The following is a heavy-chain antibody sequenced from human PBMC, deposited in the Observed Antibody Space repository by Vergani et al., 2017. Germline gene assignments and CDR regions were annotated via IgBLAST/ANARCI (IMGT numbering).Heavy chain of an antibody. D-gene: IGHD3-10*02. CDR1: GFTFSSYA. Sequence: EVQLLESGGGLVQPGGSLRLSCAASGFTFSSYAMSWVRQAPGKGLEWVSAISGSGGSTYYADSVKGRFTISIDNATNSLYLQMNSLSAEETAVYYFATGFTMYAFDIWGQGTMVTVSS. J-gene: IGHJ3*02. V-gene: IGHV3-23*01. CDR2: ISGSGGST. CDR3: ATGFTMYAFDI.